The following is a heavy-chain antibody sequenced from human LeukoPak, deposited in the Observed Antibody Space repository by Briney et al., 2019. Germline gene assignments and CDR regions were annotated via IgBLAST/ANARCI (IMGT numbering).Heavy chain of an antibody. Sequence: SETLSLTCTVSGGSISTYYWSWIRQPAGKGLEWIGYIYYSGSTNYNPSLKSRVTISIDTSKNQFSLRLSSVTAADTAVYYCAREWQQLVPRYFDLWGRGTLVTVSS. CDR3: AREWQQLVPRYFDL. CDR2: IYYSGST. J-gene: IGHJ2*01. D-gene: IGHD6-13*01. CDR1: GGSISTYY. V-gene: IGHV4-59*01.